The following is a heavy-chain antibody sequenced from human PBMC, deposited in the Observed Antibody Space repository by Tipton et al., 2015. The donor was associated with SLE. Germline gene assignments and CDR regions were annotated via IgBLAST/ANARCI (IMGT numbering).Heavy chain of an antibody. D-gene: IGHD3-10*01. V-gene: IGHV4-39*07. Sequence: TLSLTCTVSGGSMSSSNYYWGWIRQPPGKGLEWIGSIYYSGSTYYNPSLKSRVTISVDTSKNQFSLKLSSVTAADTAVYYCARGVRGTYYYYYYYMDVWGKGTTVTVSS. J-gene: IGHJ6*03. CDR3: ARGVRGTYYYYYYYMDV. CDR1: GGSMSSSNYY. CDR2: IYYSGST.